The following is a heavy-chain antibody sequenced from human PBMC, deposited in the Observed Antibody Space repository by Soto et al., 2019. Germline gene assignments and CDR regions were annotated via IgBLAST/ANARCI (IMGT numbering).Heavy chain of an antibody. J-gene: IGHJ4*02. Sequence: EVQLLESGGGLVQPGGSLRLSCAASGFTFSNYAVTWVRQAPGKGLEWVSTISGSGGSTYYADSVKGRFTISRDNSKNTLYLLMNSLRAEDTAVYYCAKDQGSSWYEIDYGGQGTLVTVSS. V-gene: IGHV3-23*01. CDR3: AKDQGSSWYEIDY. D-gene: IGHD6-13*01. CDR2: ISGSGGST. CDR1: GFTFSNYA.